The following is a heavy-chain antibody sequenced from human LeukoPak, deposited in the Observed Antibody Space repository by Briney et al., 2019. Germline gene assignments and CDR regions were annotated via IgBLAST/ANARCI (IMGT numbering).Heavy chain of an antibody. Sequence: GGSLRLSCAASGFTFSSYDMHWVRQATGKGLEWVSAIGTAGDTYYPGSVKGRFTISRENAKNSLYLQMNSLRAGDTAVYYCARARVPNSSNRKGGAFDIWGQGTMVTVSP. CDR2: IGTAGDT. V-gene: IGHV3-13*01. D-gene: IGHD6-13*01. CDR3: ARARVPNSSNRKGGAFDI. CDR1: GFTFSSYD. J-gene: IGHJ3*02.